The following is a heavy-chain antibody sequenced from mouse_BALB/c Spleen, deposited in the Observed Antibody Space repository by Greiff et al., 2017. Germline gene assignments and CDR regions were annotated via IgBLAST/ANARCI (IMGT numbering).Heavy chain of an antibody. J-gene: IGHJ4*01. CDR2: IWGDGST. D-gene: IGHD4-1*01. CDR3: ARELGLWAMDY. V-gene: IGHV2-6-7*01. Sequence: QVQLKESGPGLVAPSQSLSITCTVSGFSLTGYGVNWVRQPPGKGLEWLGMIWGDGSTDYNSALKSRLSISKDNSKSQVFLKMNSLQTDDTARYYCARELGLWAMDYWGQGTSVTVSS. CDR1: GFSLTGYG.